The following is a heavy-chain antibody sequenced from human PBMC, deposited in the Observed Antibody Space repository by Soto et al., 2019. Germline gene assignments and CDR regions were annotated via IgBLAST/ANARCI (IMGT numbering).Heavy chain of an antibody. CDR1: SDSIASGDC. Sequence: SETLSLTCVVSSDSIASGDCLTWLRQPPGKGLEWIGEDFHSGSANYNPSLKSRVTLSVDKSKNHFSLGLTSVTAAYTAMYFCARGGYWRFDSWGQGTLVTVSS. CDR2: DFHSGSA. V-gene: IGHV4-4*02. J-gene: IGHJ5*01. CDR3: ARGGYWRFDS. D-gene: IGHD2-8*02.